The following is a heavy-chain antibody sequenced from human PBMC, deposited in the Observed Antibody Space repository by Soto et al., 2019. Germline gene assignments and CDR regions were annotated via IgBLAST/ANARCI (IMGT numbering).Heavy chain of an antibody. V-gene: IGHV1-69*01. CDR1: GDTFSNFA. D-gene: IGHD3-16*01. CDR3: AKMDPSFEGGEGFDP. Sequence: QVQLVQSGAEVRKPGSSVKVSCQASGDTFSNFAITWVRQAPGQGLDWMGGIIPIFGKVYYPHKFQGRVTVTADEATSTAYMELVSLRSDDTATYYCAKMDPSFEGGEGFDPWGQGTLVTVSS. J-gene: IGHJ5*02. CDR2: IIPIFGKV.